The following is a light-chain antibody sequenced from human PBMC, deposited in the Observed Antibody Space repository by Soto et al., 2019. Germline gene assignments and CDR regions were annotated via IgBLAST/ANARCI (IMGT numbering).Light chain of an antibody. CDR2: GAS. Sequence: EIVMTQSPATLSVSPGERVTLSCRASQSVSYNLAWYQQKPGQAPRLLMYGASTRATGIPARFSGSGSGTEFTLTISRLEPEDFAVYFCQQFSSSPLTFGGGTKVDIK. J-gene: IGKJ4*01. CDR3: QQFSSSPLT. V-gene: IGKV3-15*01. CDR1: QSVSYN.